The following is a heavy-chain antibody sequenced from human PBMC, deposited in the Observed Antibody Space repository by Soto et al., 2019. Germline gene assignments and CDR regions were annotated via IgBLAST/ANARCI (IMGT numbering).Heavy chain of an antibody. J-gene: IGHJ4*02. Sequence: QVQLVESGGGLVKPGGSLRLSCAASGFTFSDYYMSWIRQAPGKGLEWVSYITSSSSNFTNYADSVKGRFTISRDNAKNSVYLQMDSLRVEDTAVYYCVRDRGYSGFFYWGQGDLGTVSA. D-gene: IGHD5-12*01. V-gene: IGHV3-11*06. CDR3: VRDRGYSGFFY. CDR1: GFTFSDYY. CDR2: ITSSSSNFT.